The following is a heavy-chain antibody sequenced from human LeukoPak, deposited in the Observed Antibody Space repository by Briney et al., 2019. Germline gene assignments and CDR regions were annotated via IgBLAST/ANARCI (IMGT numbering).Heavy chain of an antibody. CDR1: GFTLSSYA. D-gene: IGHD1-26*01. CDR2: ISGSGGTT. CDR3: AKVMGATDY. J-gene: IGHJ4*02. Sequence: PGGSLRLSCAASGFTLSSYAMSWVRQAPGKGLEWVSAISGSGGTTYYADSVKGRFTISRDKSKNTLYLQMNSLRAEDTAVYYFAKVMGATDYWGQGTLATVSS. V-gene: IGHV3-23*01.